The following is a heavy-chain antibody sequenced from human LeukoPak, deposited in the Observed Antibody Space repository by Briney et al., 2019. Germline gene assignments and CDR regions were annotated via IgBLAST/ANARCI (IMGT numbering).Heavy chain of an antibody. CDR2: IYNSGTT. V-gene: IGHV4-59*01. CDR1: GGSINDYF. CDR3: AKDLGVKRAFTP. Sequence: SETLSLTCTVSGGSINDYFWTWIRQPPGKGLEWIGYIYNSGTTAYNPSLKSRVTMSMDTSKNRFSLTLNSVTAADTAMYYCAKDLGVKRAFTPWGQGTLVTVSS. D-gene: IGHD3-3*01. J-gene: IGHJ5*02.